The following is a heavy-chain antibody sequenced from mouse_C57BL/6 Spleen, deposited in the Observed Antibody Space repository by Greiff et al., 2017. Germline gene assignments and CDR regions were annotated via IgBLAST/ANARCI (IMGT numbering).Heavy chain of an antibody. V-gene: IGHV1-81*01. D-gene: IGHD3-3*01. Sequence: VMLVESGAELARPGASVKLSCKASGYTFTSYGISWVKQRTGQGLEWIGEIYPRSGNTYYNEKFKGKATLTADKSSSTAYMELRSLTSEDSAVYVCARGDEGYAMDYWGQGTSVTVSS. J-gene: IGHJ4*01. CDR1: GYTFTSYG. CDR3: ARGDEGYAMDY. CDR2: IYPRSGNT.